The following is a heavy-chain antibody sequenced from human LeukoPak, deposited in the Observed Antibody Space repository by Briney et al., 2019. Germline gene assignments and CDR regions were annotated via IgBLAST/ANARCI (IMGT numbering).Heavy chain of an antibody. CDR2: ISGSGGST. J-gene: IGHJ4*02. D-gene: IGHD3-22*01. V-gene: IGHV3-23*01. CDR1: GFTFSSYA. CDR3: AKGMNYCDSSSFMYYFDY. Sequence: GGSLRLSCAASGFTFSSYAMSWVRQAPGKGLEWVSAISGSGGSTYFADAVKGRFTISRDNSKNTLYLQMNSLRAEDTAVYYCAKGMNYCDSSSFMYYFDYWGQGTLVTVSS.